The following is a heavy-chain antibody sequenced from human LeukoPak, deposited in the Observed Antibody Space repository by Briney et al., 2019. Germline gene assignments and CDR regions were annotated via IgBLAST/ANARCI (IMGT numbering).Heavy chain of an antibody. J-gene: IGHJ4*02. Sequence: SETLSLTCTVSGGSISSSSSYWGWIRQPPGKGLEWIGSIYYSGSTYYNPSLKSRITISVDTSKNQFSLKLSSVTAADTAVYYCARLGDSSGYFHWGQGTLVTVSS. CDR2: IYYSGST. D-gene: IGHD3-22*01. CDR1: GGSISSSSSY. V-gene: IGHV4-39*01. CDR3: ARLGDSSGYFH.